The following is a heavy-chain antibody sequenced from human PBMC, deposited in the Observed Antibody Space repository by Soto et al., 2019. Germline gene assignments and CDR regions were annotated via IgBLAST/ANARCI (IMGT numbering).Heavy chain of an antibody. J-gene: IGHJ4*02. Sequence: QVQLQESGPGLVKPSQTLSLTCTVSGDSISSGGYYWSWIRPQPGKGLEGMGYIYDNGGAYYSPSLKGRVVSSVDRSENQFSLRLSSVTAADTAVYYCARVKGGTTRRAFDSWGQGTLVTVSS. CDR2: IYDNGGA. CDR3: ARVKGGTTRRAFDS. CDR1: GDSISSGGYY. D-gene: IGHD1-7*01. V-gene: IGHV4-31*03.